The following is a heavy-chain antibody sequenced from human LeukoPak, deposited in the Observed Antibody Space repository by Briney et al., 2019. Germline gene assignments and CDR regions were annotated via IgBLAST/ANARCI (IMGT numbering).Heavy chain of an antibody. D-gene: IGHD4-17*01. CDR1: GASISTYF. Sequence: SETLSLTCTVSGASISTYFWTWIRQPAGKGLEWIGRIYPNGAINYNPSLKSRVTMSVDTSKNQFSLKLISVTAADTAVHYCAREYGDQGTRNFDYWGQGGLVTVSS. J-gene: IGHJ4*02. CDR2: IYPNGAI. V-gene: IGHV4-4*07. CDR3: AREYGDQGTRNFDY.